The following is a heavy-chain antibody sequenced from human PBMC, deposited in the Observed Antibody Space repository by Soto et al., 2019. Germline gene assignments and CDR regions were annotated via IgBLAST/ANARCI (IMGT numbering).Heavy chain of an antibody. Sequence: SETLSLTCTVSGGSISSGDYYWSWIRQPPGKGLEWIGYIYYSGSTYYNPSLKSRVTISVDTSKNQFSLKLSSVTAADTAVYYCARAHGRGIQLWSEGSGSYPYYFDYWGQGTLVTVSS. CDR1: GGSISSGDYY. D-gene: IGHD1-26*01. J-gene: IGHJ4*02. CDR3: ARAHGRGIQLWSEGSGSYPYYFDY. CDR2: IYYSGST. V-gene: IGHV4-30-4*01.